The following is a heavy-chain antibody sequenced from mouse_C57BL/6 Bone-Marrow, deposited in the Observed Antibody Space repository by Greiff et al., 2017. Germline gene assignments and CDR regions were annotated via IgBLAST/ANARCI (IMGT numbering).Heavy chain of an antibody. CDR3: ARGAIYYDYDQYYFDY. CDR1: GYTFTSYW. D-gene: IGHD2-4*01. Sequence: VQLQQPGAELVRPGSSVKLSCKASGYTFTSYWMHWVKQRPIQGLEWIGNIDPSDSETHYNQKFKDKATLTVDKSSSTAYMQLSSLTSEDSAVYYCARGAIYYDYDQYYFDYWGQGTTLTVSS. V-gene: IGHV1-52*01. J-gene: IGHJ2*01. CDR2: IDPSDSET.